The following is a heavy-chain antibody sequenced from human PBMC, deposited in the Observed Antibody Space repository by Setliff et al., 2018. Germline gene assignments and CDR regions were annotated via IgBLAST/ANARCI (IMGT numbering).Heavy chain of an antibody. CDR3: ATSYSGSYYGY. CDR1: GYTFTGYY. V-gene: IGHV1-2*04. D-gene: IGHD1-26*01. Sequence: ASVKVSCKASGYTFTGYYMHWVRQAPGQGLEWMGWINPNSGGTNYAQKFQGWVTMTRDTSTDTAYMELSSLRSEDTAVYYCATSYSGSYYGYWGQGTLVTVSS. J-gene: IGHJ4*02. CDR2: INPNSGGT.